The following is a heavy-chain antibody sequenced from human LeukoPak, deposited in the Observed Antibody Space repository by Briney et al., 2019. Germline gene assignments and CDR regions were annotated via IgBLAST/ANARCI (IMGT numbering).Heavy chain of an antibody. D-gene: IGHD3-16*02. CDR1: AFTFRTYS. Sequence: PGGSLRLSCVASAFTFRTYSMHWVRQAPGKGLEWVSSISGSTSYIYYADSVRGRFTISRDNAKNSLNLQMNSLRAEDTAVYYCARGSDFVWGSYRPYFAYWGQGTLVTVSS. J-gene: IGHJ4*02. V-gene: IGHV3-21*01. CDR2: ISGSTSYI. CDR3: ARGSDFVWGSYRPYFAY.